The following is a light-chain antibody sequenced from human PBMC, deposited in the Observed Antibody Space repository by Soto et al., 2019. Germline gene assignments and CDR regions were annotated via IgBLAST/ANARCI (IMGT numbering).Light chain of an antibody. V-gene: IGKV3-15*01. J-gene: IGKJ1*01. CDR3: QQYNNWPRT. CDR1: QSVGSG. CDR2: GAS. Sequence: EIVMTQSPATLSVSPGERATLSCRASQSVGSGLSWYQQKPGQAPRLLIYGASTRATGIPARFSGSGSGTEFTLTINSLQSEDFAVYYCQQYNNWPRTFGQGTKVDIK.